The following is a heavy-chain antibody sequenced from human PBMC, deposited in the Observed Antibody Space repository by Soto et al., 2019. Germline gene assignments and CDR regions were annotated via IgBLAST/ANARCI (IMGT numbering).Heavy chain of an antibody. CDR2: IYYSGST. CDR1: GGSISSGDYY. Sequence: QVQLQESGPGLVKPSQTLSLTCTVSGGSISSGDYYWSWIRQPPGKGLEWIGYIYYSGSTDYNPSLKSRVATVADTSKNQVSLKLRTVTASDTAVYCCARVGGFGATTIDYWGQGTLVTVSS. D-gene: IGHD3-10*01. J-gene: IGHJ4*02. V-gene: IGHV4-30-4*01. CDR3: ARVGGFGATTIDY.